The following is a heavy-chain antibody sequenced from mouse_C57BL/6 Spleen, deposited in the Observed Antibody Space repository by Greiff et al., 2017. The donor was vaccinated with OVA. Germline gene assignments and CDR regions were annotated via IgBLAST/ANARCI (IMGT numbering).Heavy chain of an antibody. CDR3: ARPLYYGSSHWYFDV. CDR2: ILPSIGRT. CDR1: DSEVFPIAY. D-gene: IGHD1-1*01. V-gene: IGHV15-2*01. J-gene: IGHJ1*03. Sequence: VQLQQSGSELRSPGSSVKLSCKDFDSEVFPIAYMSWVRQKPGHGFEWIGGILPSIGRTIYGEKFEDKATLDADTLSNTAYLELNSLTSEDSAIYYCARPLYYGSSHWYFDVWGTGTTVTVSS.